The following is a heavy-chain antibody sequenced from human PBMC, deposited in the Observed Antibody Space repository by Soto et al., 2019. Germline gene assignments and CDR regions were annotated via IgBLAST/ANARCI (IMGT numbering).Heavy chain of an antibody. D-gene: IGHD4-17*01. J-gene: IGHJ6*02. Sequence: PSETLSLTCTVSGGSISSGDYYRSWIRQPPGKGLEWIGYIYYSGSTYYNPSLKSRVTISVDTSKNQFSLKLSPVTAADTAVYYCARDQRGTTVTTWYYYGMDVWGQGTTVTVSS. V-gene: IGHV4-30-4*01. CDR1: GGSISSGDYY. CDR2: IYYSGST. CDR3: ARDQRGTTVTTWYYYGMDV.